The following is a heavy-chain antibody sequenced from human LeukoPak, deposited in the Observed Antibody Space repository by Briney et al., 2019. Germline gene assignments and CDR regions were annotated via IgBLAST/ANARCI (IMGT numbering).Heavy chain of an antibody. CDR2: INYSGRT. Sequence: SSETLSLTCSVSGGSNSGYYWSWIRRPPGKGLEWIGYINYSGRTDYNPSLKSRVTISVDTSKNQFSLKLSSVTAADTAVFYCARTISGWYYFDYWGQGTLVTVSS. D-gene: IGHD6-13*01. CDR3: ARTISGWYYFDY. V-gene: IGHV4-59*08. CDR1: GGSNSGYY. J-gene: IGHJ4*02.